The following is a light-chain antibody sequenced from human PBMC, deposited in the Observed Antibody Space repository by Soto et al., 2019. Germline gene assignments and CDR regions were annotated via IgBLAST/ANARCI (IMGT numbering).Light chain of an antibody. J-gene: IGLJ3*02. Sequence: QSALTQPASVSGSPGQSITISCTGTSSDVGGYNYVSWYQQHPGKAPKLMIYEVTNRPSGVSYRFSGSKSGNTASLTISGLQADDEADYYCSSYTSSSTLVVFGGGTKLTVL. CDR1: SSDVGGYNY. V-gene: IGLV2-14*01. CDR3: SSYTSSSTLVV. CDR2: EVT.